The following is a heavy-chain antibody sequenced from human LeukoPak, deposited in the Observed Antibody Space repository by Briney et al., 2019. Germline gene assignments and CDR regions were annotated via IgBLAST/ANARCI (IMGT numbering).Heavy chain of an antibody. CDR2: IFYSGST. J-gene: IGHJ3*02. Sequence: SETLSLTCTVSGGSISTSNYYWGWVRQPPGKGLEWIGNIFYSGSTYYSPSLKSRVTISLDTSRNQFSLKLNSVTAADTAVYYCAKSNGYGLVDIWGRGTMVTVSS. D-gene: IGHD3-10*01. CDR3: AKSNGYGLVDI. CDR1: GGSISTSNYY. V-gene: IGHV4-39*07.